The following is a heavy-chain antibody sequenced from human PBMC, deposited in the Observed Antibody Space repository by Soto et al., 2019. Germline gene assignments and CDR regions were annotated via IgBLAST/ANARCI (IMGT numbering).Heavy chain of an antibody. D-gene: IGHD6-6*01. V-gene: IGHV3-30-3*01. CDR2: ISYDGSNK. CDR1: GFTFSSYA. CDR3: ARDSFAARQSLDY. Sequence: QVQLVESGGGVVQPGRSLRLSCAASGFTFSSYAMHWVRQAPGKGLEWVAVISYDGSNKYYADSVKGRFTISRDNSKNTLYLQMNSLRAEDTAVYYCARDSFAARQSLDYWGQGTLVTVSS. J-gene: IGHJ4*02.